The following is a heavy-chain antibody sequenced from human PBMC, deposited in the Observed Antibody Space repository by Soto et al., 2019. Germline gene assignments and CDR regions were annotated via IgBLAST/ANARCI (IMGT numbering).Heavy chain of an antibody. CDR1: GFTFSSYA. D-gene: IGHD5-12*01. V-gene: IGHV3-23*01. CDR3: AKDQKYSGYDSDAFDI. CDR2: ISGSGGST. J-gene: IGHJ3*02. Sequence: GGSLRLSCAASGFTFSSYAMSWVRQAPGKGLEWVSAISGSGGSTYYADSVKGRFTISRDNSKNTLYLQMNSLRAEDTAVYYCAKDQKYSGYDSDAFDIWGQGTMVTVSS.